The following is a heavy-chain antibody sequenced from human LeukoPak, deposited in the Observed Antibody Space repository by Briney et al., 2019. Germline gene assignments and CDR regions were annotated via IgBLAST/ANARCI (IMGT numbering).Heavy chain of an antibody. CDR2: ISAYNGNT. D-gene: IGHD5-12*01. Sequence: GASVKVSCKASGYTFTSYGISWVRQAPGQGLEWMGWISAYNGNTNYAQKLQGRVTMTTDTSTSTAYMELRSLRSDDTAVYYCARDREIVPEGAFDIWGQGTMVTVSS. CDR1: GYTFTSYG. J-gene: IGHJ3*02. V-gene: IGHV1-18*01. CDR3: ARDREIVPEGAFDI.